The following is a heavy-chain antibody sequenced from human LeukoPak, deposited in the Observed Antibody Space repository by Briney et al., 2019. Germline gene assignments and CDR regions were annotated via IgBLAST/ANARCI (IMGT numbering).Heavy chain of an antibody. V-gene: IGHV3-7*03. CDR1: GFTLSTYW. CDR3: ARDLPGAQAFDY. CDR2: IKEDGSEK. D-gene: IGHD1-26*01. J-gene: IGHJ4*02. Sequence: GGSLRLSCVASGFTLSTYWLSWVRQAPGKGLEWVANIKEDGSEKYYVDSVKGRFTISGDNAKNFLYLQINSLRAEDTAVCYSARDLPGAQAFDYWGQGTLVTVSS.